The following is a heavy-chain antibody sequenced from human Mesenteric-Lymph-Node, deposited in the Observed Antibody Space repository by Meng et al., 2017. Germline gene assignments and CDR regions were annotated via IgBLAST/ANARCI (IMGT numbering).Heavy chain of an antibody. V-gene: IGHV3-30*01. Sequence: GQLVGFGGGVVQPGRSLGLSCAASGFTFSSYAMHWVRQAPGKGLEWVAVISYDGSNKYYADSVKGRFTISRDNSKNTLYLQMNSLRAEDTAVYYCAREEQWLVHFDYWGQGTLVTVSS. J-gene: IGHJ4*02. D-gene: IGHD6-19*01. CDR1: GFTFSSYA. CDR3: AREEQWLVHFDY. CDR2: ISYDGSNK.